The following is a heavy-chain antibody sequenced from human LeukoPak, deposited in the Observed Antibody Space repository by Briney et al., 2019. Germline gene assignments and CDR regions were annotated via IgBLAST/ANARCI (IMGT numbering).Heavy chain of an antibody. Sequence: GGSLRLSCAASGFTFSSYAMSWVRQAPGKGLEKVSAISGSGGSTYYADSVKGRFTISRDKSKNTLYLQMNSLRAEDTAVYYCAKDTTMVRGVILPSYGMDVWGQGTTVTVSS. CDR2: ISGSGGST. D-gene: IGHD3-10*01. CDR3: AKDTTMVRGVILPSYGMDV. V-gene: IGHV3-23*01. J-gene: IGHJ6*02. CDR1: GFTFSSYA.